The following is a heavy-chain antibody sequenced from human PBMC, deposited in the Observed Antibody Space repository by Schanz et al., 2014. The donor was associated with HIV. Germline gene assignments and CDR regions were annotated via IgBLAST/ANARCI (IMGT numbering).Heavy chain of an antibody. Sequence: QVQLVESGGGVVQPGRSLRLSCAVSGFTFSNYAMHWARQAPGKGLEWVAVISYDGNNKYYADSVKGRFTISRDNSKKTLDLQMNSLRAEDTAVYYCARGEAITSYYHYYGMDVWGQGTTVTVSS. J-gene: IGHJ6*02. CDR2: ISYDGNNK. D-gene: IGHD1-20*01. CDR1: GFTFSNYA. V-gene: IGHV3-30-3*01. CDR3: ARGEAITSYYHYYGMDV.